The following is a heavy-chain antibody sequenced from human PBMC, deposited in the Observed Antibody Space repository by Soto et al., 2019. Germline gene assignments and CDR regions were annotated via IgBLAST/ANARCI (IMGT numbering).Heavy chain of an antibody. CDR3: ATDNSEHYGTPDASSWFDP. J-gene: IGHJ5*02. CDR1: GFTFSDHY. D-gene: IGHD3-10*01. CDR2: INPTGDRL. Sequence: QVQLVQSGAEVKKPGASVKVSCKASGFTFSDHYMHWVRQAPGQGLEWMGMINPTGDRLNYAQKFPGRVTITRDTSTSTVYMDLSSLRYDDTAVYYCATDNSEHYGTPDASSWFDPWGQGTLVTVSS. V-gene: IGHV1-46*01.